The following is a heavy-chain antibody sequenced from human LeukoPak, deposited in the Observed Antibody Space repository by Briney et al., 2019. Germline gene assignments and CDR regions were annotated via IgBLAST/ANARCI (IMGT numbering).Heavy chain of an antibody. J-gene: IGHJ4*02. CDR1: GGSISSGSYY. Sequence: SETLSLTCTVSGGSISSGSYYWSWIRQPAGKGLEWIGRIYTSGSTNYNPSLKSRVTISVDTSKNQFSLKLSSVTAADTAVYYCARGPLWFGELLSSNFDYWGQGTLVTVSS. V-gene: IGHV4-61*02. CDR2: IYTSGST. D-gene: IGHD3-10*01. CDR3: ARGPLWFGELLSSNFDY.